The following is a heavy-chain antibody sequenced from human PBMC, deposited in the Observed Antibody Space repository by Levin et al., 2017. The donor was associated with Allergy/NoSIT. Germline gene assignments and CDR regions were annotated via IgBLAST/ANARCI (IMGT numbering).Heavy chain of an antibody. CDR1: GFTFSSYW. CDR3: ARDQAGVATIDY. CDR2: IKQDGSEK. V-gene: IGHV3-7*01. D-gene: IGHD5-12*01. J-gene: IGHJ4*02. Sequence: GESLKISCAASGFTFSSYWMSWVRQAPGKGLEWAANIKQDGSEKYYVDSVKGRFTISRDNAKNSLYLQMNSLRAEDTAVYYCARDQAGVATIDYWGQGTLVTVSS.